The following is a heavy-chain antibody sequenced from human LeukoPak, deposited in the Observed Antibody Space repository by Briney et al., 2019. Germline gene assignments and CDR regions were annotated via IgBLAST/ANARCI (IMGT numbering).Heavy chain of an antibody. J-gene: IGHJ3*02. V-gene: IGHV3-21*04. Sequence: GGSLRLSCAASGFTFSRYNMNWVRQAPGQGLEWVACISKSRNYIYYADSVKGRFTISRDDAKSSLHLQMDSLRVEDTAVYYXXXXWYGYNLPPSDAFDIWGQGTMVTVSS. CDR3: XXXWYGYNLPPSDAFDI. CDR2: ISKSRNYI. D-gene: IGHD5-24*01. CDR1: GFTFSRYN.